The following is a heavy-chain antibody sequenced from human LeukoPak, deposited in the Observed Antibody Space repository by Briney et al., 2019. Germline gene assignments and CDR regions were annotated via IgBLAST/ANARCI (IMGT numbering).Heavy chain of an antibody. CDR2: ISYDGDSNNK. D-gene: IGHD3-10*01. CDR3: ATDVTMVRGVLDY. CDR1: GFSFSSYA. Sequence: PGGSLRLSCAASGFSFSSYAMHWGRQAPGKGLEWVAVISYDGDSNNKYYADSAKGRFTISRDNSKNTLYLQMNSLRAEDTAVYYCATDVTMVRGVLDYWGRGTLVTVSS. V-gene: IGHV3-30-3*01. J-gene: IGHJ4*02.